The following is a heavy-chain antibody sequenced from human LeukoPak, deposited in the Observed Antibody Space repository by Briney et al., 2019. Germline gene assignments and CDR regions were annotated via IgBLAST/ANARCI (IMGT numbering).Heavy chain of an antibody. J-gene: IGHJ4*02. CDR1: GFTFSSYA. D-gene: IGHD6-19*01. CDR2: ISTSGTYM. CDR3: ARDIIAVVATDF. V-gene: IGHV3-21*01. Sequence: GGSLRLSCAASGFTFSSYAMSWVRQAPGKGLEWVSSISTSGTYMYYTDSVKGRFTISRDNAKNSLYLHMNSLRAEDTAVYYCARDIIAVVATDFWGQGTRVTVSS.